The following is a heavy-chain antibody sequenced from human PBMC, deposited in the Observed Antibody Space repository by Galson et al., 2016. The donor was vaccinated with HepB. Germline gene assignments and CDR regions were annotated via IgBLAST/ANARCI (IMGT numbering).Heavy chain of an antibody. CDR1: GYSFTTYG. CDR3: ARDRSGYDYFATERHNWFDP. V-gene: IGHV1-18*04. Sequence: SVKVSCKASGYSFTTYGISWVRQAPGQGLEWLGWISASNGNTNYAQKFQGRVTMTTDTSTSTAYMELRSLRSDDTAVYYCARDRSGYDYFATERHNWFDPWGQGTLVTVSS. CDR2: ISASNGNT. D-gene: IGHD5-12*01. J-gene: IGHJ5*02.